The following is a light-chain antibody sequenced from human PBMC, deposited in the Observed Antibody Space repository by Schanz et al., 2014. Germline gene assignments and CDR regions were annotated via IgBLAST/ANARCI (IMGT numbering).Light chain of an antibody. J-gene: IGKJ1*01. CDR2: GAS. Sequence: EIVLTQSPATLSLSPGERATLSCRASQSLRSNSLAWYQLRPGQAPTLLIYGASNRATDIPDRFSGSGSGTDFTLTISRLEPEDCCQQYGDSRTFGQGTKVEIK. CDR1: QSLRSNS. V-gene: IGKV3-20*01. CDR3: QQYGDSRT.